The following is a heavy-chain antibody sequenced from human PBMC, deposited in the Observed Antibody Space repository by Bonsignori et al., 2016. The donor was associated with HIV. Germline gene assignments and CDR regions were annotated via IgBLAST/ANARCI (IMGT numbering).Heavy chain of an antibody. Sequence: GSLRLSCVVSGGSFSSYSWSWIRQPPGKGLEWIGEINRSGSTNYNPSLKSRVTISLDTSKNQFSLILSSVTTADTAVYYCARDSISLLPGDWGRFDPWGQGTLVTVSS. CDR2: INRSGST. CDR3: ARDSISLLPGDWGRFDP. D-gene: IGHD2-15*01. V-gene: IGHV4-34*01. J-gene: IGHJ5*02. CDR1: GGSFSSYS.